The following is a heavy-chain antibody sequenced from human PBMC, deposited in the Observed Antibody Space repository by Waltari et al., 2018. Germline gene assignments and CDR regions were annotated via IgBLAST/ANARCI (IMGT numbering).Heavy chain of an antibody. CDR2: FDPEDGET. D-gene: IGHD4-4*01. CDR1: GYTLTELS. CDR3: ATTYGNPERRDAFDI. V-gene: IGHV1-24*01. J-gene: IGHJ3*02. Sequence: QVQLVQSGAEVKKPGASVKVSCKVSGYTLTELSMHWVRQAPGKGLAWMGGFDPEDGETSYAQKCQGRVTMTEDTSTDTAYMELSSLRSEDTAVYYCATTYGNPERRDAFDIWGQGTMVTVSS.